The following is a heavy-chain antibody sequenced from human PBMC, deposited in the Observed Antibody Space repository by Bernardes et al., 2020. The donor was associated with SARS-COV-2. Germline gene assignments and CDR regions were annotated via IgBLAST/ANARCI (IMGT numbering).Heavy chain of an antibody. D-gene: IGHD5-18*01. CDR1: GFSFSTYD. J-gene: IGHJ6*02. CDR3: ARGHSYGFPGMDV. Sequence: GGSLRLSCAASGFSFSTYDMHWVRQATGKGLVWVSAIGTAGDPYYAGSVKGRFTISRENAKKSLYLQMNSLRAGDTAVYYCARGHSYGFPGMDVWGQGTTVTVSS. V-gene: IGHV3-13*05. CDR2: IGTAGDP.